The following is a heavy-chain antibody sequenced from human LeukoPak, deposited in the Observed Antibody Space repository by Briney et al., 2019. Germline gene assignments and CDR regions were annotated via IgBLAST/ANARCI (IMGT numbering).Heavy chain of an antibody. CDR3: ARDYCSGGRCYSVDY. Sequence: GGSLRLSCAASGFTFSSYSLNWVRQAPGKGLEWVSYITSSSSSIYYADSVKGRFTISRDNAKNSLYLQMNSLRAEDTAMYYCARDYCSGGRCYSVDYWGQGPLVTVSS. CDR2: ITSSSSSI. V-gene: IGHV3-48*04. J-gene: IGHJ4*02. D-gene: IGHD2-15*01. CDR1: GFTFSSYS.